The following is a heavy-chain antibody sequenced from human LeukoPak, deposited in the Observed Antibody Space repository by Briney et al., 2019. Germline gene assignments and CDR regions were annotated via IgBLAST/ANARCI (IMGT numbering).Heavy chain of an antibody. CDR3: AKEHNTGSPNLES. CDR2: FCRRGRTK. Sequence: PGGSLRLSCVVSGFTFNDFSVHWVRQAPGKGREWVGDFCRRGRTKNYADSLRGRFTISRDYGKRSLYLEMNDLRTEATALYYCAKEHNTGSPNLESWGRGTLVSVSS. V-gene: IGHV3-43*01. CDR1: GFTFNDFS. D-gene: IGHD1-1*01. J-gene: IGHJ4*02.